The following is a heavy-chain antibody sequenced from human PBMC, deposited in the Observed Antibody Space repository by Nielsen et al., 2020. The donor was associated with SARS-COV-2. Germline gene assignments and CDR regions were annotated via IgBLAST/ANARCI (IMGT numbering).Heavy chain of an antibody. Sequence: GESLKISCAASGFTFSSYAMSWVRQAPGKGLEWVSAISGSGGSTYYADSVKGRFTISRDNSKNTLYLQMNSLRAEDTAVYYCARDTRDGYTYYFDFWGQGTLVTVSS. CDR1: GFTFSSYA. J-gene: IGHJ4*02. CDR3: ARDTRDGYTYYFDF. V-gene: IGHV3-23*01. D-gene: IGHD5-24*01. CDR2: ISGSGGST.